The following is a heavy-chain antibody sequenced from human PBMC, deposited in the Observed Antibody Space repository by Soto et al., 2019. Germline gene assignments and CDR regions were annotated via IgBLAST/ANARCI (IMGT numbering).Heavy chain of an antibody. J-gene: IGHJ4*02. D-gene: IGHD3-16*01. V-gene: IGHV4-59*08. CDR2: IYYSGST. CDR3: ARRWGDYFDY. Sequence: QVQLQESGPGLVKPSETLSLTCTVSGGSISSYYWSWIRQPPGKGLEWIGYIYYSGSTNYNPSLKSPVTISVDTSKNQFSLKLSLKLSSVTAADTAVYYCARRWGDYFDYWGQGTLVPVSS. CDR1: GGSISSYY.